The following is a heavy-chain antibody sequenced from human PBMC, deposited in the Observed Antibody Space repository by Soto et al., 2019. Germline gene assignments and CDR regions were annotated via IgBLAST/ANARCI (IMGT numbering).Heavy chain of an antibody. D-gene: IGHD2-15*01. Sequence: LRLSCAASGFTFSSYAMSWVRRAPGKGLEWVSAISGSGGSTYYADSVKGRFTISRDISKNTLYLQMNSLRAEDTAVYYCAKDHEVIVVVVAATYNTDSWGQGTLVTVYS. CDR2: ISGSGGST. J-gene: IGHJ4*02. CDR3: AKDHEVIVVVVAATYNTDS. V-gene: IGHV3-23*01. CDR1: GFTFSSYA.